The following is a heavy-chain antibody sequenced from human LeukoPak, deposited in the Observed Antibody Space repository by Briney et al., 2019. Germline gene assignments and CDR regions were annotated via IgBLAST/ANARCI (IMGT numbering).Heavy chain of an antibody. CDR3: ARGPSTHRLRRYYYYMDV. V-gene: IGHV4-4*07. Sequence: SETLSLTCTVSGGSISGYYWSWIRQPAGKGLEWIGRMYPSGSTKYNPSLKSRVTMSVDTSKNQFSLKLSSVTAADTAVYYCARGPSTHRLRRYYYYMDVWGKGTTVTVSS. CDR2: MYPSGST. J-gene: IGHJ6*03. CDR1: GGSISGYY. D-gene: IGHD1-14*01.